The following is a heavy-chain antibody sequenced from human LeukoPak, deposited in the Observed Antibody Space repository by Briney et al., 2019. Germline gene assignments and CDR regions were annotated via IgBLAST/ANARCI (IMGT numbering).Heavy chain of an antibody. Sequence: SETLSLTCAVNGGSFTGYYWTWIRQTPERGLEWIGEINHGGYTNYNPSLKSHFTISVDTSKNQFSLKLSSVTAADTAVYYCARGLGGWLLPTRVLDYWGQGTLVTVSS. D-gene: IGHD3-22*01. CDR2: INHGGYT. CDR3: ARGLGGWLLPTRVLDY. V-gene: IGHV4-34*01. CDR1: GGSFTGYY. J-gene: IGHJ4*02.